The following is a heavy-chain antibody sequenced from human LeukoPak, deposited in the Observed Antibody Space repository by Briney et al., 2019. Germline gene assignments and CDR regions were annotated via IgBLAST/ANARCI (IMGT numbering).Heavy chain of an antibody. CDR2: IKSDGSST. Sequence: GGSLRLSCAASGFTFSSYWMHWVRQAPGKGLVWVSRIKSDGSSTRYADSVKGRLTISRDNAKNTLWLQMNSLRAEDTAVYYCATDLDYGGYSHFDFWGQGTLVTVSS. CDR3: ATDLDYGGYSHFDF. CDR1: GFTFSSYW. V-gene: IGHV3-74*01. D-gene: IGHD4-23*01. J-gene: IGHJ4*02.